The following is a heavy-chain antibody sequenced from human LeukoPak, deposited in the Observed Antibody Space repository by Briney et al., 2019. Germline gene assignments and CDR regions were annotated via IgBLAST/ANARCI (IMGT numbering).Heavy chain of an antibody. CDR3: ARDFVHYYDSSGFKDLGAFDI. CDR1: GYTFTGYY. D-gene: IGHD3-22*01. Sequence: ASVTVSCKASGYTFTGYYMHWVRQAPGQGLEWMGIINPSGGSTSYAQKFQGRVTMTRDMSTSTVYMELSSLRSEDTAVYYCARDFVHYYDSSGFKDLGAFDIWGQGTMVTVSP. V-gene: IGHV1-46*01. J-gene: IGHJ3*02. CDR2: INPSGGST.